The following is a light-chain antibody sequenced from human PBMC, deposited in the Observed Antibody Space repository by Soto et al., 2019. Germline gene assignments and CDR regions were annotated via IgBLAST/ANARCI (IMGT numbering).Light chain of an antibody. CDR2: ENN. J-gene: IGLJ1*01. V-gene: IGLV1-51*02. CDR3: ATWDGSLSVGV. CDR1: SSNLGINF. Sequence: QSVLTQPPSVSAAAEQKVTISCSGGSSNLGINFVSWYQQFPGGVPKLLIYENNKRPSGIPDRFSGAKSGTSATLDITGLQAGDEADYYCATWDGSLSVGVFGGGTKVTVL.